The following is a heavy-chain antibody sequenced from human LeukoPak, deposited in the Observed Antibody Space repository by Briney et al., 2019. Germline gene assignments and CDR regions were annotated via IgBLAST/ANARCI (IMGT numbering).Heavy chain of an antibody. CDR3: ARAKRMVRTPKAFDY. CDR1: GGSISSGDYY. V-gene: IGHV4-30-4*01. Sequence: PSETLSLTCTVSGGSISSGDYYWSWIRQPPGKGLEWIGYIYYSGSTYYNPSLKSRVTISVDTSKNQFSLKLSSVTAADTAVYYCARAKRMVRTPKAFDYWGQGTLVTVSS. J-gene: IGHJ4*02. D-gene: IGHD3-10*01. CDR2: IYYSGST.